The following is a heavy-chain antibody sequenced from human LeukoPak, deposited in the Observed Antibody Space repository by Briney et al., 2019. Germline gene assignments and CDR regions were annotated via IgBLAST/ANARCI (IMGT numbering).Heavy chain of an antibody. D-gene: IGHD5-24*01. Sequence: SVKVSCKASGGTFSSYAISWVRQAPGQGLEWMGGIIPIFGTANYAQKFQGRVTITTDESTSTAYMELSSLRSGDTAVYYCARELGDGYNPYYYYYMDVWGKGTTVTVSS. CDR2: IIPIFGTA. J-gene: IGHJ6*03. CDR3: ARELGDGYNPYYYYYMDV. V-gene: IGHV1-69*05. CDR1: GGTFSSYA.